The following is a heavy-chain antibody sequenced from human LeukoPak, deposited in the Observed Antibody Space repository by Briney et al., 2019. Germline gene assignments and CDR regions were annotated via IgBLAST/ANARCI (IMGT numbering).Heavy chain of an antibody. CDR3: ARVLGVGNGYFDY. CDR2: ISAYNGNT. Sequence: ATVKVSCKASGYTFTSYDINWVRQATGQGLEWMGWISAYNGNTNYAQKLQGRVTMTTDTSTSTAYMELRSLRSADTAVYYCARVLGVGNGYFDYWGQGTLVSVSS. D-gene: IGHD2-8*01. J-gene: IGHJ4*02. CDR1: GYTFTSYD. V-gene: IGHV1-18*01.